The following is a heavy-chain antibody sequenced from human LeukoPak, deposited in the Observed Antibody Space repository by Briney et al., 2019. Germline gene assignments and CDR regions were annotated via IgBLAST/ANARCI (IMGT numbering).Heavy chain of an antibody. Sequence: GGSLRLSRAASGFTFSNYWMRWVRQAPGKGLEWVANIKEDGSANWCIDSVKGRFTISRDNVKNSLYLQMNSLRAEDPAVYYCARSEAVGTVDYWGQGALVTGSS. V-gene: IGHV3-7*01. D-gene: IGHD2-21*02. CDR2: IKEDGSAN. CDR1: GFTFSNYW. J-gene: IGHJ4*02. CDR3: ARSEAVGTVDY.